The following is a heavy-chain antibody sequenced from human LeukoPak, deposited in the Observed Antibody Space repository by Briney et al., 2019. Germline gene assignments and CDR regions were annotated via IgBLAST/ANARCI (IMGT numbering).Heavy chain of an antibody. CDR1: GFTVSSYS. CDR2: ISSSSSTI. D-gene: IGHD1-26*01. CDR3: AREGGSYYFDY. J-gene: IGHJ4*02. V-gene: IGHV3-48*02. Sequence: PGGSLRLSCAASGFTVSSYSMNWVRQAPGKGLEWVSYISSSSSTIYYADSVKGRFTISRDNAKNSLYPQMNSLRDEDTAVYYCAREGGSYYFDYWGQGTLVTVSS.